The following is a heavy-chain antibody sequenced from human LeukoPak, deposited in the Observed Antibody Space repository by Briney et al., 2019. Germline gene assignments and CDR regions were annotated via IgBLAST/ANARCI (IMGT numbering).Heavy chain of an antibody. CDR1: GFTSSSYW. D-gene: IGHD3-10*01. CDR2: IKQDGSEK. J-gene: IGHJ4*02. V-gene: IGHV3-7*01. Sequence: GGSLRLSCAASGFTSSSYWMSWVRQAPGKGLEWAANIKQDGSEKYYVDSVKGRFTISRDNAKNSLYLQMNSLRAEDTAVYYCAREKLAGGYYASGTYYSFDYWGQGTLVTVSS. CDR3: AREKLAGGYYASGTYYSFDY.